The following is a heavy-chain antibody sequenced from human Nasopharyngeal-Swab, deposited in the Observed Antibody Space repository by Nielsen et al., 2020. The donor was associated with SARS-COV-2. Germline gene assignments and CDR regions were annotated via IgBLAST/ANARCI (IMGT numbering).Heavy chain of an antibody. V-gene: IGHV3-23*01. Sequence: GGSLRPSCTASGFTFSSYAMSWVRQAPGKGLEWVSAISGSGGSTYYAASVKGRFTISRDNSKNTLYLQMSSLRAEDTAIYYCAKDLGVESPLWFDYWGQGTLLTVSS. CDR2: ISGSGGST. J-gene: IGHJ4*02. CDR3: AKDLGVESPLWFDY. CDR1: GFTFSSYA. D-gene: IGHD4-23*01.